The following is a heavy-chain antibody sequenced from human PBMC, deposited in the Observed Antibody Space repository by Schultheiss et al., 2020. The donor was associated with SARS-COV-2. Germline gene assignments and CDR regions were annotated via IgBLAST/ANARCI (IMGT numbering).Heavy chain of an antibody. Sequence: GGSLRLSCAASGFTFSSYAMHWVRQAPGKGLEWVSYISSSSSYTNYADSVKGRFTISRDNSKNMLFLQMNSVRPEDTAVYYCARGGLSLGDYYHGMDVWGQGTTVTVSS. CDR3: ARGGLSLGDYYHGMDV. CDR2: ISSSSSYT. V-gene: IGHV3-21*05. J-gene: IGHJ6*02. D-gene: IGHD3-16*01. CDR1: GFTFSSYA.